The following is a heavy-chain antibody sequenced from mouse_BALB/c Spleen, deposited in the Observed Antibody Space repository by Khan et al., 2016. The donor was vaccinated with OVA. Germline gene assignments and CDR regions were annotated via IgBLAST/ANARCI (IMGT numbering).Heavy chain of an antibody. J-gene: IGHJ2*01. CDR1: GYIFTSYW. CDR2: IYPGTDNS. V-gene: IGHV1S132*01. D-gene: IGHD3-2*02. CDR3: ARGEALYHVDH. Sequence: QVRLQQSGAELVRPGASVKLSCKTSGYIFTSYWIHWVKQRSGQGLEWIARIYPGTDNSYYNEKFKDKATLTADKSSSTAYMMLSSLNSDAPDVFFCARGEALYHVDHWGQGTTLTVSS.